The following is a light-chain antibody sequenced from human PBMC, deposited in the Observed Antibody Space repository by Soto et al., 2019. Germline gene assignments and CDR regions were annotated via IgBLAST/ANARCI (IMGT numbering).Light chain of an antibody. V-gene: IGKV4-1*01. CDR1: QSVLYNSNNKNY. J-gene: IGKJ4*01. Sequence: DIVMTQSPDSLAVSLGERATINCKSSQSVLYNSNNKNYLAWYQQRPGQPPKLLIYWASTRESGVPDRFSGSGSGTEFTLTISSLQAEDVALYYCQQYHNSPLTFGGGTKVEI. CDR2: WAS. CDR3: QQYHNSPLT.